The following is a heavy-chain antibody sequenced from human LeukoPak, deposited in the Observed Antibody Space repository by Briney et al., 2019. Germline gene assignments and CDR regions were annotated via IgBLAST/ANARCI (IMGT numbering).Heavy chain of an antibody. D-gene: IGHD2-2*03. V-gene: IGHV4-61*01. CDR2: IYYRGST. J-gene: IGHJ4*02. CDR3: ARVHLGYCSSTSCYGIDY. CDR1: GGSISSASYF. Sequence: SETLSLTCTVSGGSISSASYFWGWIGQPPGKGLEWIGYIYYRGSTNYNPSLKSRVTISVDTSKNQFSLKLSSVTAADTAGYYCARVHLGYCSSTSCYGIDYLGQGNLVTVSS.